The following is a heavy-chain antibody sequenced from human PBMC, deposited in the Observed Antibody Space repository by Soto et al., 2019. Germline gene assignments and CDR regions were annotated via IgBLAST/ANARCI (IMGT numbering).Heavy chain of an antibody. CDR1: GGSISSYY. D-gene: IGHD4-4*01. Sequence: PSETLSLTCTVSGGSISSYYWSWIRQPPGKGLEWIGYIYYSGSTNYNPSLKSRVTISVDTSKNQFSLKLSSVTAADTAVYYCAREMREYSLRLFDYWGQGTLVTVSS. CDR2: IYYSGST. CDR3: AREMREYSLRLFDY. J-gene: IGHJ4*02. V-gene: IGHV4-59*01.